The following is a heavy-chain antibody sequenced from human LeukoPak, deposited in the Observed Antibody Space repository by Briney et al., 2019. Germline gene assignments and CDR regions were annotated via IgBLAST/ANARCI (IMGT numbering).Heavy chain of an antibody. CDR1: GYRFTSYW. Sequence: GESLKISWKGSGYRFTSYWSGGVPQIPGKGLGGMEIIYTGDSDTRYSPSFQGQVTISADKSISPAYLQWSSLKASDSAMYYCARSLYSSYYYYGMDVWGQGTTVTVSS. J-gene: IGHJ6*02. CDR3: ARSLYSSYYYYGMDV. D-gene: IGHD4-11*01. CDR2: IYTGDSDT. V-gene: IGHV5-51*01.